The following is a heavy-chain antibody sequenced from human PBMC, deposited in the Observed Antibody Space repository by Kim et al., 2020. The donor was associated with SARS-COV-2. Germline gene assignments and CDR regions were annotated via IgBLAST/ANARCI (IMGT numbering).Heavy chain of an antibody. V-gene: IGHV4-34*01. CDR1: GGSFSAYS. CDR3: ARGRAGVVPSPILGLGPYYYYYAMDV. CDR2: VNHSGIT. J-gene: IGHJ6*02. Sequence: SETLSLTCAVYGGSFSAYSWIWIRQAPGKGLEWIGEVNHSGITKYHPSLKSRVTISVDTSKNQSSLKLPSVTAADTAVFYCARGRAGVVPSPILGLGPYYYYYAMDVWGQGTTVTVS. D-gene: IGHD3-3*01.